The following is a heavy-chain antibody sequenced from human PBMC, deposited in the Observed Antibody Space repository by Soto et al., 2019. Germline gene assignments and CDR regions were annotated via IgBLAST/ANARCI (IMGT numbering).Heavy chain of an antibody. CDR2: INPSGGST. CDR3: ARAEDIVVVPAAVMEV. J-gene: IGHJ6*02. CDR1: GYTFTSYY. Sequence: ASVKVSCKASGYTFTSYYMHWVRQAPGQGLEWMGIINPSGGSTSYAQKFQGRVTMTRDTSTSTVYMELSSLRSEDTAVYYCARAEDIVVVPAAVMEVWGQGTTFTV. D-gene: IGHD2-2*01. V-gene: IGHV1-46*01.